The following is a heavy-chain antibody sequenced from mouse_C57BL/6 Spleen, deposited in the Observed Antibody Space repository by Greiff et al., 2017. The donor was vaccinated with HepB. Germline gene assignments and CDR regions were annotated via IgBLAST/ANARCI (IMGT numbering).Heavy chain of an antibody. Sequence: QVQLQQSGPELVKPGASVKISCKASGYAFSSSWMNWVKQRPGKGLEWIGRIYPGDGDTNYNGKFKGKATLTADKSSSTAYMQLSSLTSEDSAVYFCARDWGYAMDYWGQGTSVTVSS. J-gene: IGHJ4*01. CDR1: GYAFSSSW. V-gene: IGHV1-82*01. CDR3: ARDWGYAMDY. CDR2: IYPGDGDT.